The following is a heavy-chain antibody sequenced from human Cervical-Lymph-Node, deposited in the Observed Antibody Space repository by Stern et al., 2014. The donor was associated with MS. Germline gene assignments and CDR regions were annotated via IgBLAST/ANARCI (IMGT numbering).Heavy chain of an antibody. J-gene: IGHJ4*02. D-gene: IGHD3-16*01. CDR2: IVVGTGKA. CDR1: GFTFTSST. CDR3: AAVSTWGP. V-gene: IGHV1-58*03. Sequence: QLLESGPEMKKPGTSVNVSCKASGFTFTSSTVQWVRQARGQRLEGIGWIVVGTGKANYAQKFQGRVTISRDLSTDTAYMELSSLRSDDTAIYYCAAVSTWGPWGQGTPVTVSS.